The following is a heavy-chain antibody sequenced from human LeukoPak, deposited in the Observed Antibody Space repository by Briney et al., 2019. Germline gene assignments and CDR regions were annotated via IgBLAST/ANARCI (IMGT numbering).Heavy chain of an antibody. D-gene: IGHD3-10*01. CDR2: ISAYNGST. CDR3: ARSGIGELFY. V-gene: IGHV1-18*01. Sequence: ASVKVSCKASGYTFTSHGISWVRQAPGQGLEWMGWISAYNGSTNYTQQIQGRVTMTTDTSTSTAYMELRSLRSDDTAVYYCARSGIGELFYWGQGTLAPVSS. J-gene: IGHJ4*02. CDR1: GYTFTSHG.